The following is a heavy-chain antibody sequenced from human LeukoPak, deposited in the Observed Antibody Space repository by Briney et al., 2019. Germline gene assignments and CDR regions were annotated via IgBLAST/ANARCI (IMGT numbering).Heavy chain of an antibody. CDR1: GFTFSINW. CDR2: IKQDGSEK. CDR3: ARGERGAFDI. V-gene: IGHV3-7*04. Sequence: GGSLRLSCAASGFTFSINWMSWVRQAPGKGLEWVANIKQDGSEKCYVDSVEGRFTISRDNAKNSLYLQMNSLRGEDTAVYYCARGERGAFDIWGQGTMVTVSS. J-gene: IGHJ3*02.